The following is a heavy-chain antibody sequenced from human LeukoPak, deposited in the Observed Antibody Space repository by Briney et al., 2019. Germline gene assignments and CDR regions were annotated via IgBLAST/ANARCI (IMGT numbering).Heavy chain of an antibody. D-gene: IGHD3-10*01. Sequence: GGSLRLSCGASGFTFSSYGMHWVRQAPGKGLEWVAFIRYDGSNKYYADSVKGRFTISRDNSKNTLYLQMNSLRAEDTAVYYCAKDRRVTMVRGVLFDYWGQGTLVTVSS. J-gene: IGHJ4*02. CDR2: IRYDGSNK. CDR1: GFTFSSYG. V-gene: IGHV3-30*02. CDR3: AKDRRVTMVRGVLFDY.